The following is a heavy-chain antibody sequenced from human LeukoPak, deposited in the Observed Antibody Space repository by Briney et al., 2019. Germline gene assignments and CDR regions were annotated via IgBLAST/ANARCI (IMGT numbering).Heavy chain of an antibody. CDR3: ARGLRDGYNIDY. Sequence: SQTLSLTCTVSGGSISSGGYYWSWIRQHPGEGLEWIGYIYYSGSTYYNPSLKSRVTISVDTSKNQFSLKLSSVTAADTAVYYCARGLRDGYNIDYWGQGTLVTVSS. J-gene: IGHJ4*02. CDR1: GGSISSGGYY. V-gene: IGHV4-31*03. CDR2: IYYSGST. D-gene: IGHD5-24*01.